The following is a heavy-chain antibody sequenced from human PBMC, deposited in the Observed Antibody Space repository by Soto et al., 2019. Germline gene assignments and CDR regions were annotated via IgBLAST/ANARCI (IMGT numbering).Heavy chain of an antibody. D-gene: IGHD6-19*01. CDR1: GFTFSDYY. Sequence: GGSLRLSCAASGFTFSDYYMSWIRQAPGKGLEWVSYISSSGSTIYYADSVKGRFTISRDNAKNSLYLQMNSLRAEDTAVYYCAIEPRYSSGWYNYYGMDVWGQGTTVTVSS. CDR2: ISSSGSTI. J-gene: IGHJ6*02. CDR3: AIEPRYSSGWYNYYGMDV. V-gene: IGHV3-11*01.